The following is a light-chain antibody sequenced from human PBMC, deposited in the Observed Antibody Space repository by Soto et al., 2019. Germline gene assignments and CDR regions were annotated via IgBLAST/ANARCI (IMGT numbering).Light chain of an antibody. Sequence: QSVLAQPASVSGSPGQSITISCTGTSCDVGGYNYVSWYQQHPGKAPKPMIYDVSNRPSGVSNRFSGSKSGNTASLTISGLQAEDEADYYCSSYTSSSTLEVFGTGTKVTVL. CDR1: SCDVGGYNY. CDR2: DVS. CDR3: SSYTSSSTLEV. V-gene: IGLV2-14*01. J-gene: IGLJ1*01.